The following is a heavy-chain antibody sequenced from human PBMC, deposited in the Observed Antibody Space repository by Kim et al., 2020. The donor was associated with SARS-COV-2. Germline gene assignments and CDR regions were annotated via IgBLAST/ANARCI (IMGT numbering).Heavy chain of an antibody. V-gene: IGHV3-30*18. Sequence: GGSLRLSCAASGFTFSSYGMHWVRQAPGKGLEWVAVISYDGSNKYYADSVKGRFTISRDNSKNTLYLQMNSLRAEDTAVYYCAKEKATIFGVVRGNYYYGMDVWGQGTTVTVSS. CDR1: GFTFSSYG. CDR3: AKEKATIFGVVRGNYYYGMDV. CDR2: ISYDGSNK. J-gene: IGHJ6*02. D-gene: IGHD3-3*01.